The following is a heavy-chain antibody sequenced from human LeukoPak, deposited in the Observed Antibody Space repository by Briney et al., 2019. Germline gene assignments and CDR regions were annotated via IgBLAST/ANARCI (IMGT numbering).Heavy chain of an antibody. V-gene: IGHV4-34*01. CDR2: INHSGST. Sequence: PSETLSLTCAVYGGSFSGYYWSRIRQPPGKGLEWIGEINHSGSTNYNPSLKSRVTISVDTSKNQFSLKLSSVTAADTAVYYCARVGSSSWYPMRPLDYWGQGTLVTVSS. D-gene: IGHD6-13*01. J-gene: IGHJ4*02. CDR3: ARVGSSSWYPMRPLDY. CDR1: GGSFSGYY.